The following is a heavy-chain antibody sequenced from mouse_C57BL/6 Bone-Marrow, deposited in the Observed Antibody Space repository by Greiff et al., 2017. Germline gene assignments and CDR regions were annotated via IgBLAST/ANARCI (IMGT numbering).Heavy chain of an antibody. Sequence: VQLLQSGAELVKPGASVKLSCKASGYTFTTYPIEWMKQTPGTSLEWIGNFNPYNDYTKYNEKFKGKATLTIAKSSSTVYLKLSRFTSEDSSVYYCARSVRDARDYWGQGTSVTVSA. CDR3: ARSVRDARDY. J-gene: IGHJ4*01. CDR1: GYTFTTYP. CDR2: FNPYNDYT. V-gene: IGHV1-47*01. D-gene: IGHD2-14*01.